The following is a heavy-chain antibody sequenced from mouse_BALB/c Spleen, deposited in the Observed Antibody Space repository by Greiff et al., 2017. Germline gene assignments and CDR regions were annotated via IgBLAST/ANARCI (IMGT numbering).Heavy chain of an antibody. CDR2: ISSGSSTI. Sequence: EVQRVESGGGLVQPGGSRKLSCAASGFTFSSFGMHWVRQAPEKGLEWVAYISSGSSTIYYADTVKGRFTISRDNPKNTLFLQMTSLRSEDTAMYYCARCPYYYGSSFYAMDYWGQGTSVTVSS. D-gene: IGHD1-1*01. V-gene: IGHV5-17*02. CDR1: GFTFSSFG. CDR3: ARCPYYYGSSFYAMDY. J-gene: IGHJ4*01.